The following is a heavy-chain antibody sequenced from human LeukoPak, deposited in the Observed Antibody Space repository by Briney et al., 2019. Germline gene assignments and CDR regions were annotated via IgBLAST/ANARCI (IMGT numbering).Heavy chain of an antibody. V-gene: IGHV3-9*01. CDR3: AKDHSLLRYFDSGPGH. Sequence: PGGSLRLPCAASGFTFDDYAMHWVRQAPGKGLEWVSGISWNSGSIGYADSVKGRFTISRDNSKNSLYLQMNSLRTEDTALYYCAKDHSLLRYFDSGPGHWGQGTLVTVSS. J-gene: IGHJ4*02. CDR2: ISWNSGSI. D-gene: IGHD3-9*01. CDR1: GFTFDDYA.